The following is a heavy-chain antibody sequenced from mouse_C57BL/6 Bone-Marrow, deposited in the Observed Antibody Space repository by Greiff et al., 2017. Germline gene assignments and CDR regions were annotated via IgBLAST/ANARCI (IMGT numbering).Heavy chain of an antibody. J-gene: IGHJ2*01. D-gene: IGHD1-1*01. CDR1: GYTFTSYW. V-gene: IGHV1-7*01. CDR2: INPSSGYT. Sequence: VQLQESGAELAKPGASVKLSCKASGYTFTSYWLHWVKQRPGQGLEWIGYINPSSGYTKYNQKFKDKATFTADKSSSTAYMQLSSLTYEDSAVYYCARRGSSHFDYWGQGTTLTVSS. CDR3: ARRGSSHFDY.